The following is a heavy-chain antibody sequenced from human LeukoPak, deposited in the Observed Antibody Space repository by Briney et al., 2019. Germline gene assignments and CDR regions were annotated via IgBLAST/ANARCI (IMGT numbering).Heavy chain of an antibody. CDR2: TYYRSKRYN. D-gene: IGHD2-2*01. CDR1: GDSVSSAA. Sequence: SQTLSLTCAISGDSVSSAAWKWIRQSPSRGLEWLGRTYYRSKRYNDYAVSVKSRITINPDTSKNQFSLQLNSVTPEDTAVYYCARGGIGYCTSSSCYFDYWGQGTLVTVSS. J-gene: IGHJ4*02. V-gene: IGHV6-1*01. CDR3: ARGGIGYCTSSSCYFDY.